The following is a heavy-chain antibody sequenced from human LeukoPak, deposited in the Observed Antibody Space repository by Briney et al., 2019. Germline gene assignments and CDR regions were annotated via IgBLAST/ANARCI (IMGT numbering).Heavy chain of an antibody. V-gene: IGHV4-59*08. Sequence: SETLSLTCTVSGASISSYYWSWIRQPPGKGLEWIGYIYYGGSTNYNPSLKSRVTISIDTSKNLFSLRLSAVTAADTAVYYCARRVERGYSGYDYRLNWFDPWGQGTLVTVSS. D-gene: IGHD5-12*01. CDR1: GASISSYY. J-gene: IGHJ5*02. CDR3: ARRVERGYSGYDYRLNWFDP. CDR2: IYYGGST.